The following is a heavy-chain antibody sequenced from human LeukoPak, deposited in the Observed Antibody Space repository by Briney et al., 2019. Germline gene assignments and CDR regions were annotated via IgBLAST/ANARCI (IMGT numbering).Heavy chain of an antibody. CDR2: ISGSGNSP. CDR3: ASGREGYNTAFGY. D-gene: IGHD5-24*01. V-gene: IGHV3-23*01. J-gene: IGHJ4*02. CDR1: GFSFRSYA. Sequence: PGGSLRLSCAASGFSFRSYAMNWVRQAPGRGLEWVSSISGSGNSPYYADFVKGRFTISRDNSKSTLYLQMNSLRAEDTAVYYCASGREGYNTAFGYWGQGTLLTASS.